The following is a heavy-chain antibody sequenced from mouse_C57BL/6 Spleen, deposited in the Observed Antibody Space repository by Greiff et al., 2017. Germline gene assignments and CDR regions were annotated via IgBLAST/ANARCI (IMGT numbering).Heavy chain of an antibody. J-gene: IGHJ2*01. V-gene: IGHV1-69*01. CDR2: IDPSDSYT. CDR1: GYTFTSYW. D-gene: IGHD1-1*01. CDR3: ARALYYYGSSYDFDY. Sequence: QVQLQQSGAELVMPGASVKLSCKASGYTFTSYWMHWVKQRPGQGLEWIGEIDPSDSYTNYNQKFKGKSTLTVDKSSSTAYMQLSSLTSEDSAVYYCARALYYYGSSYDFDYWGQGTTLTVSS.